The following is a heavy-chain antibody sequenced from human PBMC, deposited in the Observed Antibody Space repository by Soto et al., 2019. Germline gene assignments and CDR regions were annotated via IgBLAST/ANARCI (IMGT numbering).Heavy chain of an antibody. CDR2: IWYDGSNK. Sequence: GGSLRLSCAASGFTFSSYGMHWVRQAPGKGLEWVAVIWYDGSNKYYADSVKGRFTISRDNSKNTLYLQMNSLRAEDTAVYYCARPLGVITLSMDAWGQGTTVTVSS. V-gene: IGHV3-33*01. D-gene: IGHD3-16*02. CDR3: ARPLGVITLSMDA. J-gene: IGHJ6*02. CDR1: GFTFSSYG.